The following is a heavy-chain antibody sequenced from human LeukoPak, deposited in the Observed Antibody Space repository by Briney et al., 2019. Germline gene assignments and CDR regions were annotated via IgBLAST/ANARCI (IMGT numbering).Heavy chain of an antibody. J-gene: IGHJ4*02. CDR2: ISGSGGST. D-gene: IGHD2-15*01. CDR1: GFTFSSYA. V-gene: IGHV3-23*01. CDR3: AKDQPVVVVAATLHY. Sequence: PGGSLRLSCAASGFTFSSYAMSWVRQAPGKGLEWVSAISGSGGSTYYADSVKGRFTISRDYSKNTLYLQMNSLRAEDTAVYYCAKDQPVVVVAATLHYWGQGTLVTVSS.